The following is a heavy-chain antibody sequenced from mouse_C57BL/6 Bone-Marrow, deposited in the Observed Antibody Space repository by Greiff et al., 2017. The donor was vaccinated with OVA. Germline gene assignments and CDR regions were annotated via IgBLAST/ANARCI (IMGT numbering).Heavy chain of an antibody. J-gene: IGHJ4*01. CDR3: ARHIYGSSCRDY. D-gene: IGHD1-1*01. CDR2: ISSGGSYT. Sequence: EVKLMESGGDLVKPGGSLKLSCAASGFTFSSYGMSWVRQTPDKRLEWVATISSGGSYTYYPDSVKGRFTISRDNAKNTLYLQMSSLKSEDTAMYYCARHIYGSSCRDYWGQGTSVTVSS. CDR1: GFTFSSYG. V-gene: IGHV5-6*01.